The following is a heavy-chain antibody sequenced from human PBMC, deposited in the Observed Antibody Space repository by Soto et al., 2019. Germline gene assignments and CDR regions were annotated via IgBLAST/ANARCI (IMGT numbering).Heavy chain of an antibody. D-gene: IGHD6-19*01. J-gene: IGHJ4*01. CDR2: ISYDGSNK. CDR1: GFTFSSYA. CDR3: ARAGYSSGWYPGDY. Sequence: QVQLVESGGGVVQPGRSLRLSCAASGFTFSSYAMHWVRQAPGKGLEWVAVISYDGSNKYYADSVKGRFTISGDNSKNTLYLQMNILRAEDTAVYYCARAGYSSGWYPGDYWGHGTLVTVSS. V-gene: IGHV3-30-3*01.